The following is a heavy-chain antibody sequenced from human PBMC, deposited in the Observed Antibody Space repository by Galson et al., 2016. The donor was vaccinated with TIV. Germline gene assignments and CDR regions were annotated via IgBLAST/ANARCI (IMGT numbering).Heavy chain of an antibody. CDR1: GGTFTSFA. CDR2: TVPMFGIV. D-gene: IGHD3-3*01. CDR3: ARGGWSGDPGDYHYYYMDV. Sequence: SVKVSCKASGGTFTSFAISWVRQSRGQGLERMGGTVPMFGIVTYAQKFQGKITLTADASTSTAYMELRSLRSDDTAVYYCARGGWSGDPGDYHYYYMDVWGKGTTVIVSS. J-gene: IGHJ6*03. V-gene: IGHV1-69*13.